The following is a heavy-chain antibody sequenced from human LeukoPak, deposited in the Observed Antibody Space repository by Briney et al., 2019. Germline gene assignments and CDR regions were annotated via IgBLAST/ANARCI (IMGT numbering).Heavy chain of an antibody. CDR1: GFTFSSCT. CDR2: ISGGGGTT. CDR3: AKGGIAARLTDY. Sequence: GGSLRLSCAASGFTFSSCTMGWVRQAPGKGLEWVSTISGGGGTTYYVDSVKGRFTISRDNSKNTLYLQMSSLRVGDTAVYCCAKGGIAARLTDYWGQGTLVTVSS. J-gene: IGHJ4*02. V-gene: IGHV3-23*01. D-gene: IGHD6-6*01.